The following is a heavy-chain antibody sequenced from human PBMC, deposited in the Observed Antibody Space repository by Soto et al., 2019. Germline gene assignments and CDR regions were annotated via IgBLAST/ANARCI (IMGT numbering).Heavy chain of an antibody. CDR1: GGTFSSYT. D-gene: IGHD1-26*01. J-gene: IGHJ6*02. CDR2: IIPILGIA. CDR3: ARTHSGYYYYGMDV. Sequence: QVQLVQSGAEVKKPGSSVKVSCKASGGTFSSYTISWVRQAPGQGLEWMGRIIPILGIANYAQKFQGRVTITADKSTSTAYMELSSLRSEDTAVYYCARTHSGYYYYGMDVWGQGTAVTVSS. V-gene: IGHV1-69*02.